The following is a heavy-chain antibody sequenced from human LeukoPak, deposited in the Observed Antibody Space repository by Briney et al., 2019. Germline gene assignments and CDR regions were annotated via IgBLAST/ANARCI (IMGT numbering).Heavy chain of an antibody. CDR3: ARALTSAAGLFFDY. J-gene: IGHJ4*02. CDR1: GGSISSYY. Sequence: KPSETLSLTCTVSGGSISSYYWSWIRQPAGKGLEWIGRIYTSGSTSGSTNYNPFLKSRVTMSVDTSENQFSLKLSSVTAADTAVYYCARALTSAAGLFFDYWGQGTPVTVSS. D-gene: IGHD6-13*01. CDR2: IYTSGSTSGST. V-gene: IGHV4-4*07.